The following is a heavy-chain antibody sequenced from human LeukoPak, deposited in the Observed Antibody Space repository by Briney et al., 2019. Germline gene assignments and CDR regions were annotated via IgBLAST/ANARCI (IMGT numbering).Heavy chain of an antibody. CDR2: ISSSGSTI. CDR1: GFTFSSYE. D-gene: IGHD3-22*01. V-gene: IGHV3-48*03. J-gene: IGHJ2*01. CDR3: AKEATEPPMTQIVVITYWYFDL. Sequence: GGSLRLSCAASGFTFSSYEMNWVRQAPGKGLEWVSYISSSGSTIYYADSVKGRFTISRDNAKNSLYLQMNSLRAEDTAVYYCAKEATEPPMTQIVVITYWYFDLWGRGTLVTVSS.